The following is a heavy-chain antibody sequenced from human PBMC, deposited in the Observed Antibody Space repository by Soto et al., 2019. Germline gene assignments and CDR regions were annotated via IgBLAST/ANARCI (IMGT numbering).Heavy chain of an antibody. J-gene: IGHJ5*02. CDR1: GFTFSSYG. CDR2: IWYDGSNK. D-gene: IGHD2-15*01. Sequence: QVQLVESGGGVVQPGRSLRLSCAASGFTFSSYGMHWVRQAPGKGLEWVAVIWYDGSNKYYADSVKGRFTISRDNSKNTLYLQMNSLRAEDTAVYYCARGPICSGGSCYAHSWVDPWGQGTLVTVSS. V-gene: IGHV3-33*01. CDR3: ARGPICSGGSCYAHSWVDP.